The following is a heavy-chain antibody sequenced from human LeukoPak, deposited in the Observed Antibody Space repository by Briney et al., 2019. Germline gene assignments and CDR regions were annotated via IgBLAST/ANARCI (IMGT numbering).Heavy chain of an antibody. CDR2: INPNSGGT. CDR3: ARGGENIVVVVAARYYYYYMDV. V-gene: IGHV1-2*02. CDR1: GYTFTGYY. D-gene: IGHD2-15*01. J-gene: IGHJ6*03. Sequence: ASVKVSCKASGYTFTGYYMHWVRQAPGQGLEWMGWINPNSGGTNYAQKFQGRVTMTRDTSISTAYMELSRLRSDDTAVYYCARGGENIVVVVAARYYYYYMDVWGKGTTVTISS.